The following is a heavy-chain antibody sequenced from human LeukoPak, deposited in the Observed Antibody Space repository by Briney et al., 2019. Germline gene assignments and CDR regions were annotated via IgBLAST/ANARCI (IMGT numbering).Heavy chain of an antibody. D-gene: IGHD3-10*01. CDR2: MYYTGST. CDR3: ARDPPRFGDPDGFDI. V-gene: IGHV4-39*07. Sequence: PSETLSLTCIVSGGSISDTSYYWGWIRQPPGKALEWIGSMYYTGSTKYNPSLKSRVTISMDTSKNQFSLNLSSVNAADTAVYYCARDPPRFGDPDGFDIWGQGTKVTVSS. CDR1: GGSISDTSYY. J-gene: IGHJ3*02.